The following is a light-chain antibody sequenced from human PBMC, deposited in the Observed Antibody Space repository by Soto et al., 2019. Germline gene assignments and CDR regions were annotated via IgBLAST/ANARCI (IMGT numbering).Light chain of an antibody. V-gene: IGLV2-8*01. Sequence: QSALTQSPSASGSPGQSVTISCTGTSSDVGGYNYVSWYQQYPGKAPKLMIYEVSKRPSGVPDRFSGSKSANTASLTVSGLQAENEADYYCSSYAGSNNFVVFGGGTKLTVL. CDR1: SSDVGGYNY. CDR2: EVS. CDR3: SSYAGSNNFVV. J-gene: IGLJ2*01.